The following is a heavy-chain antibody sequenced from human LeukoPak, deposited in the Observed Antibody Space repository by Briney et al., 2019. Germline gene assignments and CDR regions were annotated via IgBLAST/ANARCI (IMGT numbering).Heavy chain of an antibody. V-gene: IGHV1-2*02. D-gene: IGHD2-8*01. CDR1: GFTLIGHY. CDR3: ATPWGCTRPDCPSLH. J-gene: IGHJ4*02. CDR2: INRKSGDT. Sequence: ASVKVSCKASGFTLIGHYLHWVRQAPGQGLQWMGWINRKSGDTKYAQNFQGRVTMTRDTSISTSYMELSSLTSDDAAVYYCATPWGCTRPDCPSLHWGQGTLVTVSS.